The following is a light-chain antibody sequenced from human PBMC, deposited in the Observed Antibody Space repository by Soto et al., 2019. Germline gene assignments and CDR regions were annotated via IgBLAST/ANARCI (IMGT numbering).Light chain of an antibody. CDR1: QSVSSNY. Sequence: EILFTQSPGTLSLSPGERATLSCRASQSVSSNYLAWYQQKPGQATRLLIYGASSRANGIPDRFSGSGSGTGFTLTIRRLEPEDFAVYYCQQYGSSYPWTFGQGTKVDIK. CDR2: GAS. V-gene: IGKV3-20*01. J-gene: IGKJ1*01. CDR3: QQYGSSYPWT.